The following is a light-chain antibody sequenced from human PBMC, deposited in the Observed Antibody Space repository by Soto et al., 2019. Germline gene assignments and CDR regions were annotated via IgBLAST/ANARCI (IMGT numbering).Light chain of an antibody. CDR3: QQYGDSRA. CDR2: GAS. J-gene: IGKJ1*01. V-gene: IGKV3-20*01. Sequence: EIVLTQSPGTLSLSPGERATLSCRASQSVSSTYLAWYQQKRDQAPRLLIYGASNRATDIPDRFSGSGSGTDFTLTISRLEPEDFAVYYCQQYGDSRAFGQGTKV. CDR1: QSVSSTY.